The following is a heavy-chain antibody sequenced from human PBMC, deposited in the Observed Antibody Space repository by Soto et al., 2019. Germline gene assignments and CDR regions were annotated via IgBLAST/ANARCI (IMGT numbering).Heavy chain of an antibody. J-gene: IGHJ6*03. Sequence: ASVKVSCKASGYTFTSYGISWVRQAPGQGLEWMGWISVYNGNTNYAQKFQGRVTMTTDTSTSTAYMELRSLTSDDTAVYYCARRLHIFGDHYYYYMDVWGTGTTVTVSS. CDR1: GYTFTSYG. D-gene: IGHD4-17*01. CDR3: ARRLHIFGDHYYYYMDV. V-gene: IGHV1-18*01. CDR2: ISVYNGNT.